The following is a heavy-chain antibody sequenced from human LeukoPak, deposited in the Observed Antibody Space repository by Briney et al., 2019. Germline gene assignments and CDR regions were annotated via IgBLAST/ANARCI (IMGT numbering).Heavy chain of an antibody. V-gene: IGHV4-30-2*01. Sequence: SETLSLTCAVSGGSISSGGYSWSWIRQPPGKGLEWIGYIYHSGSTYYNPSLKSRVTISVDRSKNQFSLKLSSVTAADTAVYYCARLQYCSGTSCYWFDPWGQGTLVTVSS. D-gene: IGHD2-2*01. CDR3: ARLQYCSGTSCYWFDP. CDR2: IYHSGST. J-gene: IGHJ5*02. CDR1: GGSISSGGYS.